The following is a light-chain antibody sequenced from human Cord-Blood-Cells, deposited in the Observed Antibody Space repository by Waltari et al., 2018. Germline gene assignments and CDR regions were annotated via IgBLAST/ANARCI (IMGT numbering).Light chain of an antibody. CDR3: QQYNNWPPRT. Sequence: EIVMTQSPATLSVSPGERANLSCRASQSVSSNLAWYQQKPGQAPRLLIYGASTRATGIPARFSGSGSGTEFTLTISSLQSEDFAVYYCQQYNNWPPRTFGQGTKLEIK. CDR2: GAS. V-gene: IGKV3-15*01. CDR1: QSVSSN. J-gene: IGKJ2*01.